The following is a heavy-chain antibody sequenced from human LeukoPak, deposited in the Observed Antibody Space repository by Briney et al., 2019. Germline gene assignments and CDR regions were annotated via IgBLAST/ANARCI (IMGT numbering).Heavy chain of an antibody. CDR1: GFIFSSYA. D-gene: IGHD3-9*01. CDR2: IDYDSSHI. V-gene: IGHV3-21*01. Sequence: PGGSLRLSCAASGFIFSSYAMSWVRQVPGKGLEWVSSIDYDSSHIYYAASVRGRFTISRDNARNSVYLQMNSLRVEDTAVYYCARDPLRYLRVGHYDYWGQGTLVAVSS. CDR3: ARDPLRYLRVGHYDY. J-gene: IGHJ4*02.